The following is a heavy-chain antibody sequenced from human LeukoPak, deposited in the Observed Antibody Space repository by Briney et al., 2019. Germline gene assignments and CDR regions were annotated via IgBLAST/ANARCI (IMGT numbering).Heavy chain of an antibody. CDR2: ISYDGSNK. D-gene: IGHD3-22*01. J-gene: IGHJ6*02. V-gene: IGHV3-30*03. CDR1: GFTFSSYG. CDR3: ARAWSDYYDSSGYYSAGDYYGMDV. Sequence: PGGSLRLSCAASGFTFSSYGMHWVRQAPGKGLEWVAVISYDGSNKYYADSVKGRFTISRDNSKNTLYLQMNSLRAEDTAVYYCARAWSDYYDSSGYYSAGDYYGMDVWGQGTTVTVSS.